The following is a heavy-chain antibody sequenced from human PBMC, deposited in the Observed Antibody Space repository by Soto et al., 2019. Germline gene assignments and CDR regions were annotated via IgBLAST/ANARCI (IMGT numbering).Heavy chain of an antibody. J-gene: IGHJ4*02. CDR1: GFSLSTSGVG. CDR3: AHRRQGPMRAVAGTSWVY. Sequence: QITLKESGPPLVKPTQTLTLTCTFSGFSLSTSGVGVGWIRQPPGKALEWLALIYWDDDKRYSPSLKSRLTITKDTSKNQVVLTMTNMDPVDTATYYCAHRRQGPMRAVAGTSWVYWGQGTLVTVSS. V-gene: IGHV2-5*02. D-gene: IGHD6-19*01. CDR2: IYWDDDK.